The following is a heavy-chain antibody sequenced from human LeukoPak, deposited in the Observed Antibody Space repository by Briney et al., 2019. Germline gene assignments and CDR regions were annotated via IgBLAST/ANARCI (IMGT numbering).Heavy chain of an antibody. Sequence: GSLRLSCAASGFTFSSYEMNWVRQAPGKGLEWIGSIYHSGSTYYNPSLKSRVTISVDTSKNQFSLKLSSMTAADTAVYYCARDAGREGVAAKYWFDPWGQGTLVTVSS. CDR1: GFTFSSYE. J-gene: IGHJ5*02. CDR3: ARDAGREGVAAKYWFDP. V-gene: IGHV4-38-2*02. CDR2: IYHSGST. D-gene: IGHD2-15*01.